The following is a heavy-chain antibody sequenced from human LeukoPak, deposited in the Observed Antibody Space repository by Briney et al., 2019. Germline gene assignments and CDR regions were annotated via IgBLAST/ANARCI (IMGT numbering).Heavy chain of an antibody. Sequence: PGGSLRLSCEASGFTFSTYVMSWVRQAPGKGLEWVSGISGSGSLTYYADSVKGRFTISRDNSKNTLYLQMNSLRAEDTAVYYYASVGELVDYWGQGTLVTVSS. J-gene: IGHJ4*02. D-gene: IGHD3-16*01. V-gene: IGHV3-23*01. CDR3: ASVGELVDY. CDR1: GFTFSTYV. CDR2: ISGSGSLT.